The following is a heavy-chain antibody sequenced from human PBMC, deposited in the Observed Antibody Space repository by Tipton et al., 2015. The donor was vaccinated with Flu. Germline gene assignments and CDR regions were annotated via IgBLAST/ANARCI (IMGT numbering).Heavy chain of an antibody. CDR2: IYYSGST. J-gene: IGHJ6*03. V-gene: IGHV4-59*01. CDR3: ARALDCSGGSCYSGMPYYMDV. D-gene: IGHD2-15*01. Sequence: TLSLTCTVSGGSISSYYWSWIRQPPGKGLEWIGYIYYSGSTNYNPSLKSRVTISVDTSKNQFSLKLSSVTAADTAVYYCARALDCSGGSCYSGMPYYMDVWGKGTTVTVSS. CDR1: GGSISSYY.